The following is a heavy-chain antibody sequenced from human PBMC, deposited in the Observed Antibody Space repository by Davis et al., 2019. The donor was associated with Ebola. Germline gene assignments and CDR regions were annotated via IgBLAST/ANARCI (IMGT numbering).Heavy chain of an antibody. D-gene: IGHD5-18*01. J-gene: IGHJ4*02. Sequence: MPSETLSLTCAVYGGSFSGYYWSWIRQPPGKGLEWIGEINHSGSTNYNPSLKSRVTISVDTSKNQFSLKLSSVTAADTAVYYCARAPRIQLWFDYWGQGTLVTVSS. CDR3: ARAPRIQLWFDY. V-gene: IGHV4-34*01. CDR2: INHSGST. CDR1: GGSFSGYY.